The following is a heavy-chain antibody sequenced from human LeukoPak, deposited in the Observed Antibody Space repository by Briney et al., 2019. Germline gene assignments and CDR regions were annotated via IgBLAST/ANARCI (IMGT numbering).Heavy chain of an antibody. V-gene: IGHV1-18*01. D-gene: IGHD3-10*01. CDR2: ISAYNGNT. J-gene: IGHJ4*02. Sequence: GASVKVSCKASGYTFTSYGISWVRQAPGQGLEWMGWISAYNGNTNYAQKLQGRVTMTTDTSTSTAYMELRSLRSDDTAVYFCARDRRLDYGSGSVPDYWGQGTLVTVSS. CDR1: GYTFTSYG. CDR3: ARDRRLDYGSGSVPDY.